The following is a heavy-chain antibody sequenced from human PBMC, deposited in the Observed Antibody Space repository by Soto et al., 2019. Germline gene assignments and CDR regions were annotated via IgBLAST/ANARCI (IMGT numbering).Heavy chain of an antibody. Sequence: SETLSLTCGVSGDSTRSRYWWTWLRRPPGRGLEWIGEVNQSGTSKYHPSLKSRVTISVATSNNQFSLKLSSVTAADTGIYYCARARITMVREVIKYNMDVWGQGTTV. V-gene: IGHV4-4*02. CDR1: GDSTRSRYW. CDR3: ARARITMVREVIKYNMDV. D-gene: IGHD3-10*01. J-gene: IGHJ6*02. CDR2: VNQSGTS.